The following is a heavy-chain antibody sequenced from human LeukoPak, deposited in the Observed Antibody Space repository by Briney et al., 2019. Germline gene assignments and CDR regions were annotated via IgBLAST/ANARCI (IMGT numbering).Heavy chain of an antibody. CDR1: GGSISSSSYY. D-gene: IGHD5-12*01. J-gene: IGHJ4*02. CDR2: IYYSGST. CDR3: ARDLGYDSAY. Sequence: SETLSLTCTVSGGSISSSSYYWGWIRQPPGKGLEWIGSIYYSGSTYYNPSLKSRVTISVDTSKNQFSLKLSSVTAADTAVYYCARDLGYDSAYWGQGTLVTVSS. V-gene: IGHV4-39*07.